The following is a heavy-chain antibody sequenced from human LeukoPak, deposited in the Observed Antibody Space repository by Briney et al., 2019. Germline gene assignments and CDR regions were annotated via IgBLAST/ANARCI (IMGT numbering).Heavy chain of an antibody. V-gene: IGHV3-48*04. CDR3: ASGMRVGPNI. J-gene: IGHJ4*02. CDR1: GFTFGPYT. CDR2: ISSSSDTI. D-gene: IGHD1-26*01. Sequence: GGSLRLSCAASGFTFGPYTMNWVRQAPGKGLEWGSYISSSSDTIYYADSVKGRFTISRDNGKNSLYLQMNSLRAEDTAVYYCASGMRVGPNIWGQGTLVTVSS.